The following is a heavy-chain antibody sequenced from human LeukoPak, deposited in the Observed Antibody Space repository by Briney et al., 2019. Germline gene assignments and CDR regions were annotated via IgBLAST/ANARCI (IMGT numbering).Heavy chain of an antibody. Sequence: QPGGSLTLSCEGSGFNFSNYAMNWVRQPPGKGMEWVSVTSSDGSLEFYVDSVNGRFSISRDNSKNTLYLQMNRLRAEDTAIYYCVKDIWFGDGFDSWGRGTLVNVSS. D-gene: IGHD3-10*01. CDR2: TSSDGSLE. CDR3: VKDIWFGDGFDS. V-gene: IGHV3-30*18. CDR1: GFNFSNYA. J-gene: IGHJ4*02.